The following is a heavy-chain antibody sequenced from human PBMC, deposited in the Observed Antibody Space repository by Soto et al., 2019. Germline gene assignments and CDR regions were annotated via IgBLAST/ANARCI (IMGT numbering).Heavy chain of an antibody. V-gene: IGHV3-48*01. D-gene: IGHD6-13*01. J-gene: IGHJ5*02. CDR3: ARHPERIAEIGWFDP. Sequence: EVQLVESGGGLVQPGGSLRLSCAAXGFXFXXYSMNWVRQAPGKGLEWVSYISSSSSTIYYADSVKGQFTISRDNAKNSLYLQMNSLRAEDTAVYYXARHPERIAEIGWFDPWGQGTLVTVSS. CDR2: ISSSSSTI. CDR1: GFXFXXYS.